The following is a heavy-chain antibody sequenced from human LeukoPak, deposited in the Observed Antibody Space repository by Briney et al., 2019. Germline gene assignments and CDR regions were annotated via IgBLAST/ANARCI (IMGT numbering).Heavy chain of an antibody. J-gene: IGHJ4*02. CDR3: ARNGYNFGFDY. D-gene: IGHD5-24*01. V-gene: IGHV4-59*01. Sequence: SKTLSLTCTVTAGSISIYYWNLLRQTPGKGLEWVGYISYSGSTDYNPSLKSRVTLSLDMSKNQFSLKLSSVTAADTAVYYCARNGYNFGFDYWGQGTLVTVSS. CDR2: ISYSGST. CDR1: AGSISIYY.